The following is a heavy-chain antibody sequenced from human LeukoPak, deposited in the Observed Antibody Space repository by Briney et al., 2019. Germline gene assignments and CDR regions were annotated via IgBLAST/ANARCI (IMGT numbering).Heavy chain of an antibody. Sequence: PSETLSLTCTVSGGSISSSSYYWGWIRQPPGKGLEWIGYIYYSGSTNYNPSLKSRVTISVDTSKNQFSLKLSSVTAADTAVYYCAREVGFLEWYPPYYFDYWGQGTLVTVSS. J-gene: IGHJ4*02. V-gene: IGHV4-61*01. CDR2: IYYSGST. CDR1: GGSISSSSYY. CDR3: AREVGFLEWYPPYYFDY. D-gene: IGHD3-3*01.